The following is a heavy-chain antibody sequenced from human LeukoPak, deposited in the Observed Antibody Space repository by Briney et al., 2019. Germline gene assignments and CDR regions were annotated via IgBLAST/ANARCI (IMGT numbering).Heavy chain of an antibody. Sequence: GGSLRLSCAASGFTFSSYAMSWVRQAPGKGLEWVSAISGSGGSTYYADSVKGRFTISRDNSKNTLYLQMNSLRAEDTAVYYCARDRGIRPYYYYYMDVWGKGTTVTVSS. J-gene: IGHJ6*03. CDR3: ARDRGIRPYYYYYMDV. CDR2: ISGSGGST. CDR1: GFTFSSYA. D-gene: IGHD1-14*01. V-gene: IGHV3-23*01.